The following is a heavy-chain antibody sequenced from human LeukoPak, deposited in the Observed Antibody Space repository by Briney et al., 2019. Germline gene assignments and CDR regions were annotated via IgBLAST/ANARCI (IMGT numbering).Heavy chain of an antibody. CDR3: ARGSSRFDC. CDR2: ISYSEST. CDR1: GGSLTSSYSY. V-gene: IGHV4-39*07. D-gene: IGHD6-13*01. J-gene: IGHJ4*02. Sequence: SETLSLTCTVSGGSLTSSYSYWGWIRQPPGKGLEWIGYISYSESTRYSPSLKSRVTMSIDTSMNQFSLKVTSVTAADTAVYYCARGSSRFDCWGQGTLVTVSS.